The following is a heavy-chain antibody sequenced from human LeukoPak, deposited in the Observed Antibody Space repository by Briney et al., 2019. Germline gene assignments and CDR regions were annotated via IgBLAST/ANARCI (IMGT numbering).Heavy chain of an antibody. CDR3: ARAPKYDYVWGSYRYQDSRRDAFDI. CDR2: ISAYNGNT. V-gene: IGHV1-18*01. J-gene: IGHJ3*02. CDR1: GYTFTSYG. D-gene: IGHD3-16*02. Sequence: GASVKVSCKASGYTFTSYGISWVRQAPGQGLEWMGWISAYNGNTNYAQKLQGRVTMTTDTSTSTAYMELRSLRSDDTAVYYCARAPKYDYVWGSYRYQDSRRDAFDIWGQGTMVTVSS.